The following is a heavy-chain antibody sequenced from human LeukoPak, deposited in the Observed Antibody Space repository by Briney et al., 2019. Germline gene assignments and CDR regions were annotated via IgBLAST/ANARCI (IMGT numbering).Heavy chain of an antibody. J-gene: IGHJ4*02. D-gene: IGHD3-16*01. CDR1: GYTFTGYY. V-gene: IGHV1-2*02. Sequence: ASVKVSCKASGYTFTGYYMHWARQAPGQGLEWMGWINPNSGGTNYAQKFQGRVTMTRDTSISTAYMELSRLRSDDTAVYYCARDQDDYVWGSFGYWGQGTLVTVSS. CDR3: ARDQDDYVWGSFGY. CDR2: INPNSGGT.